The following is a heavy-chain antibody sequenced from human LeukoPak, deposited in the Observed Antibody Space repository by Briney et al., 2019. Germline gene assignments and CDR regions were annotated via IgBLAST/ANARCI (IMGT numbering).Heavy chain of an antibody. CDR3: ARAKWELPYYFDY. V-gene: IGHV3-48*04. D-gene: IGHD1-26*01. CDR1: GFTFSSYS. J-gene: IGHJ4*02. Sequence: PGGSLRLSCAASGFTFSSYSMNWVRQAPGKGLEWVSYISSSSSTIYYADSVKGRFTISRDNAKNSLYLQMNSLRAEDTAVYYCARAKWELPYYFDYWGQGTLVTVSS. CDR2: ISSSSSTI.